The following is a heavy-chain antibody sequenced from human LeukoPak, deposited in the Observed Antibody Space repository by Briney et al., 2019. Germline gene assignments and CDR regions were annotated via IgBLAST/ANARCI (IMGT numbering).Heavy chain of an antibody. D-gene: IGHD3-10*01. Sequence: SETLSLTCTVSGGSISSSSYYWGWIRQPPGKGLEWIGSIYYSGSTYYNPSLKSRVTISVDTSKNQFSLKLSPVTAADTAVYYCARLGRLLWFGETYYFDYWGQGTLVTVSS. CDR1: GGSISSSSYY. CDR3: ARLGRLLWFGETYYFDY. CDR2: IYYSGST. J-gene: IGHJ4*02. V-gene: IGHV4-39*01.